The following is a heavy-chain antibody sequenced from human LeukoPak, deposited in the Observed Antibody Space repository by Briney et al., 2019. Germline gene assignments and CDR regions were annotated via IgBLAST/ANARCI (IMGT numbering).Heavy chain of an antibody. CDR2: ITTSSSYI. D-gene: IGHD3-3*01. V-gene: IGHV3-21*01. CDR3: ARSLRNAFDI. Sequence: PGGSLRLSCTASGFTFSSYSMDWVRQAPGKGLEWVSSITTSSSYIYYADSVKGRFTTSRDNAKNSLYLQMNSLRAEDTAVYYCARSLRNAFDIWGQGTMVTVSS. CDR1: GFTFSSYS. J-gene: IGHJ3*02.